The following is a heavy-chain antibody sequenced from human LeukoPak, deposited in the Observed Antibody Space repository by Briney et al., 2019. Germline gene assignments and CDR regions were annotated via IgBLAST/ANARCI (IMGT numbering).Heavy chain of an antibody. D-gene: IGHD5-12*01. Sequence: ASVKVSCKASGHTFTSYDINWVRQATGQGLEWMGWMNPNSGNTGYAQKFQGRVTMTRNTSISTAYMELSSLRSEDTAVYYCANWAATIRNFNYWGQGTLVTVSS. CDR2: MNPNSGNT. CDR1: GHTFTSYD. J-gene: IGHJ4*02. CDR3: ANWAATIRNFNY. V-gene: IGHV1-8*01.